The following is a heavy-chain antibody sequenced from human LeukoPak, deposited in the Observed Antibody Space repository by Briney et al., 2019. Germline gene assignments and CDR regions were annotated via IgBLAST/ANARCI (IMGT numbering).Heavy chain of an antibody. CDR1: GFTFSSYS. V-gene: IGHV3-48*01. CDR2: ISTGSSII. J-gene: IGHJ4*02. Sequence: GGSLRLSCAASGFTFSSYSMNWVRQAPGRGLEWVSYISTGSSIIYYADSVKGRFTISRDNSKNTLYLQMNSLRAEDTAVYYCARDKLGRGAAAAPYYWGQGTLVTVSS. CDR3: ARDKLGRGAAAAPYY. D-gene: IGHD6-13*01.